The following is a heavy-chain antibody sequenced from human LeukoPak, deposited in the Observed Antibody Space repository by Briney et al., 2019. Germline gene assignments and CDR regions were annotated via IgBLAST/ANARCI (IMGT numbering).Heavy chain of an antibody. Sequence: KPSETLSLTCTVSGGSISSYYWSWIRQPPGKGLEWIGYIYYSGSTNYNPSLKSRVTISVDTSKNQFSLKLSSVTAADTAVYYCARSSGGSYYVYYYYYMDVWGKGTTVTISS. J-gene: IGHJ6*03. CDR1: GGSISSYY. CDR3: ARSSGGSYYVYYYYYMDV. CDR2: IYYSGST. V-gene: IGHV4-59*01. D-gene: IGHD1-26*01.